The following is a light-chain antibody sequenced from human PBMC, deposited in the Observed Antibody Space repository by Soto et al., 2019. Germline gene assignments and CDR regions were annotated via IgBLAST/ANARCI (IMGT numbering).Light chain of an antibody. J-gene: IGLJ1*01. CDR2: DVS. Sequence: QSALTQPASVSGSPGQSITVSCTGTSSDVGGYNYVSWYQLHPGKAPKLMIYDVSNRPSGVSSRFSGSKSGNTASLTISGLQAEDEADYYCSSYTSSNTLYLFGTGTTLTVL. V-gene: IGLV2-14*01. CDR1: SSDVGGYNY. CDR3: SSYTSSNTLYL.